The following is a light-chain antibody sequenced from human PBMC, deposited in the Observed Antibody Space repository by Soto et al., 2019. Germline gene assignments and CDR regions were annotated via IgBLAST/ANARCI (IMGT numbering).Light chain of an antibody. J-gene: IGLJ1*01. CDR3: SSYTSSSPLV. CDR1: SSDVGGYNY. Sequence: QSALTQPASVSGSPGQSITISCTGTSSDVGGYNYVSWYQQHPGKAPKLMIYEVSNRPSGVSNRFSGSKSGNTASLTISGLADEEEAYYHCSSYTSSSPLVFGTGTKLTVL. CDR2: EVS. V-gene: IGLV2-14*01.